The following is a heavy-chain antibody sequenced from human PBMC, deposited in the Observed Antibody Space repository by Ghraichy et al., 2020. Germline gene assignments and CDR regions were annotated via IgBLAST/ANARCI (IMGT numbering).Heavy chain of an antibody. Sequence: LSLTCAASGFTFSSYGMHWVRQAPGKGLEWVAVISYDGSSKYYGDSVKGRFTISRDNSKNTLYLQMNSLRPEDTAVYYCAKDPIVAAAYYYYMDVWGKGTAVTVSS. D-gene: IGHD6-25*01. CDR3: AKDPIVAAAYYYYMDV. J-gene: IGHJ6*03. CDR2: ISYDGSSK. CDR1: GFTFSSYG. V-gene: IGHV3-30*18.